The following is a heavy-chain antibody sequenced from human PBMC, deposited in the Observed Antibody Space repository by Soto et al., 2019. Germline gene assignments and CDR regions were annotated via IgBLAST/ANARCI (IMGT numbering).Heavy chain of an antibody. D-gene: IGHD3-16*01. CDR2: INNGGDIV. Sequence: QVQLEESGGGLVQPGQSLRLSCATSGFIFSDYYMAWIRQAPGKGLEWIGYINNGGDIVHYSDAVRGRFRISRDNTKKSLYLQMTSLRAEDTAIYYCARDFSKTTVGVVDSWGQGALVTVSS. V-gene: IGHV3-11*01. J-gene: IGHJ4*02. CDR1: GFIFSDYY. CDR3: ARDFSKTTVGVVDS.